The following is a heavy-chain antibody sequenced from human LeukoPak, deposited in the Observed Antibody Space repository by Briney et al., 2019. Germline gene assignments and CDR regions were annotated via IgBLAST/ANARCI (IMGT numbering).Heavy chain of an antibody. V-gene: IGHV4-59*01. D-gene: IGHD1-26*01. J-gene: IGHJ6*02. CDR1: GDSINSYY. CDR3: ARGRSNYYGMDV. Sequence: PSETLSLTCSVSGDSINSYYWNWIRRPPGKGLEWIGYIYYNGNTNYSPSLKSRVTMSVDTSKNLFSLKVSSVTAADTAVYYCARGRSNYYGMDVWGQGTTVTVSS. CDR2: IYYNGNT.